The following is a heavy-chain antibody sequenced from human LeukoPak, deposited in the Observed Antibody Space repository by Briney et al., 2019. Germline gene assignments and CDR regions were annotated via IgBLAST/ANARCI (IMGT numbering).Heavy chain of an antibody. CDR2: ISYDGSNK. Sequence: PGGSLRLSCAASGFTFSSYAMHWVRQAPGKGLEWVAVISYDGSNKYYADSVKGRFTISRDNAKNSLYLQMDNLRAEDTAVYYCATGGDLYCTTANCLPFDYWGQGTLVTVSS. CDR3: ATGGDLYCTTANCLPFDY. J-gene: IGHJ4*02. D-gene: IGHD2-8*01. CDR1: GFTFSSYA. V-gene: IGHV3-30-3*01.